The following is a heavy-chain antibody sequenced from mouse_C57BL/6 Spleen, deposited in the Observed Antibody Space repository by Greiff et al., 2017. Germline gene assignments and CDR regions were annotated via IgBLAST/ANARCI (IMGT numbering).Heavy chain of an antibody. CDR2: ISSGGSYT. CDR1: GFTFSSYG. V-gene: IGHV5-6*01. J-gene: IGHJ1*03. CDR3: ARHAGDGCLWWFAY. Sequence: EVKLMESGGDLVKPGGSLKLSCAASGFTFSSYGMSWVRQTPDKRLEWVATISSGGSYTYYPDSVKGRFTISRDNAKNTLYLQMSSLKSEDTAMYYCARHAGDGCLWWFAYWGKGTTVTVSS. D-gene: IGHD2-3*01.